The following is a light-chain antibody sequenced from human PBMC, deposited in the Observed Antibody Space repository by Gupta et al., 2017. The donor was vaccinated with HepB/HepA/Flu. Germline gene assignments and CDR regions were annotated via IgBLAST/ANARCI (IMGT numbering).Light chain of an antibody. J-gene: IGLJ3*02. V-gene: IGLV2-23*02. CDR3: FSYACSSTWV. Sequence: HSALTQPASVSGSPGQSITISCTGTSSDVGSYNLVSWYQQHPDKAPKLMIYEVSKGPSGVSNRFSGSKSGNTASLTISGLQAEDEADYYCFSYACSSTWVFGGGTKLTVL. CDR1: SSDVGSYNL. CDR2: EVS.